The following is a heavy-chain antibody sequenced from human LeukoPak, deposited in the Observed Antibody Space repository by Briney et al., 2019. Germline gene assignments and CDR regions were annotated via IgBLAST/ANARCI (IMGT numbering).Heavy chain of an antibody. D-gene: IGHD3-22*01. CDR1: GDSISNYY. CDR3: ARGYYDTSAYSNPFDF. Sequence: SETLSLNCTVSGDSISNYYWSWLRQTPGKGLEWIGYIHTSGSTYYNPSLKSRVTISVDTSKNQFSLKLSSVTAADTAVYFCARGYYDTSAYSNPFDFWGQGTLVTVSS. V-gene: IGHV4-4*09. CDR2: IHTSGST. J-gene: IGHJ4*02.